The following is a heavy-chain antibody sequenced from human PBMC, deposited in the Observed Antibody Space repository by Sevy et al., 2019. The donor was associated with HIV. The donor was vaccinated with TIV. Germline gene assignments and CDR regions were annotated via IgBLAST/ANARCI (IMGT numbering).Heavy chain of an antibody. CDR1: GFNFSPYT. Sequence: GGSLRLSCVASGFNFSPYTMHWVRQAPGKGLEWVTSISNDGNKKYYADSVKGRFIISRDNPKNTMYLQMNSLRPQDTAVYYCAKEGYYYDSRGHDWFDPWGQGTQVTVSS. CDR2: ISNDGNKK. D-gene: IGHD3-22*01. V-gene: IGHV3-30*18. CDR3: AKEGYYYDSRGHDWFDP. J-gene: IGHJ5*02.